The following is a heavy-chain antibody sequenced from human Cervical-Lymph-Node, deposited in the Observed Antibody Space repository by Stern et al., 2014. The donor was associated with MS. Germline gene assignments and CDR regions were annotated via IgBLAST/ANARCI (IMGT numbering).Heavy chain of an antibody. V-gene: IGHV1-69*01. CDR3: ARAASTTSSYNF. CDR1: GGSFINNV. J-gene: IGHJ4*02. CDR2: TIPIFGTA. Sequence: VQLVESGAEVKKPGSSVKVSCQASGGSFINNVISWVRQAPGQGLEWMGGTIPIFGTALYAQKFRGRVTITADQSQRPAYMELSSLRSDDTAVYFCARAASTTSSYNFWGPGTLVTVSS. D-gene: IGHD3-10*01.